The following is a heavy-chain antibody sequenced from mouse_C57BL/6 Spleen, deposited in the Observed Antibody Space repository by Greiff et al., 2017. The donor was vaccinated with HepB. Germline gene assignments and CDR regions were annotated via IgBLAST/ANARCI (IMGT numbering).Heavy chain of an antibody. J-gene: IGHJ2*01. CDR2: IWSGGST. CDR3: ARGYYSNHFDY. Sequence: QVQLQQSGPGLVQPSQSLSITCTVSGFSLTSYGVHWVRQSPGKGLEWLGVIWSGGSTDYNAAFISRLSISKDNSKSQVFFKMNSLQADDTAIYYCARGYYSNHFDYWGQGTTLTVSS. CDR1: GFSLTSYG. D-gene: IGHD2-5*01. V-gene: IGHV2-2*01.